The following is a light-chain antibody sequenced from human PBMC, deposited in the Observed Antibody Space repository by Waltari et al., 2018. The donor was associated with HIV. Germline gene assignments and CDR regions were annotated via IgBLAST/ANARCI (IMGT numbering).Light chain of an antibody. Sequence: QSVLTQPPSASGTPGQRVTISCSGGSSNIGTNTVSWYQQLPGTAPKLLIYGTNQRPSGVPDRFSGSKSGTSASLAISGLQSDDEADYYCTTWDDSLNGVVFGGGTKLTVL. CDR2: GTN. CDR1: SSNIGTNT. J-gene: IGLJ2*01. CDR3: TTWDDSLNGVV. V-gene: IGLV1-44*01.